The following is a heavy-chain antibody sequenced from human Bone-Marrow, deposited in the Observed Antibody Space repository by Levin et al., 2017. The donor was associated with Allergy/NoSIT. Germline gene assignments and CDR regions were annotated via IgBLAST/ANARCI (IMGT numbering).Heavy chain of an antibody. V-gene: IGHV3-48*01. D-gene: IGHD2-2*01. J-gene: IGHJ6*02. CDR3: ARDWGRSGTNWDYYGMDV. CDR1: GFTFSSYS. Sequence: GESLKISCAASGFTFSSYSMNWVRQAPGKGLEWLSYISGRSSNMDYAESVKGRFTISRDNAKNSLYLQMNSLRVEDTAVYYCARDWGRSGTNWDYYGMDVWGQGTTVTVSS. CDR2: ISGRSSNM.